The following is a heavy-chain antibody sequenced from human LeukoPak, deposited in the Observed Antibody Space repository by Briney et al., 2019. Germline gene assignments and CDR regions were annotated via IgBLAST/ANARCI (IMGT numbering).Heavy chain of an antibody. Sequence: GASVKVSCKASGYTFTGYYMQWVRQAPGQGLEWMGWINPNSGGTNYALKFQVRVTMTRDTSISTAYMELSRLNSDDAAVYYCARGRHCSGGSCYLDYWSQGTLVTVSS. J-gene: IGHJ4*02. CDR1: GYTFTGYY. D-gene: IGHD2-15*01. CDR3: ARGRHCSGGSCYLDY. V-gene: IGHV1-2*02. CDR2: INPNSGGT.